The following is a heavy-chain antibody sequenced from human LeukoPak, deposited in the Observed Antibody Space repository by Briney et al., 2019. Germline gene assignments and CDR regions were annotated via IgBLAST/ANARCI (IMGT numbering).Heavy chain of an antibody. CDR1: GFTFSSYA. D-gene: IGHD2-15*01. Sequence: GGSLRLSCAASGFTFSSYAMHWVRQAPGKGLEWVAVISYDGSNKYYADSVKGRFTISRDNSKNTLYLQMNSLRAKDTAVYYCARILGYCSGGSCSEGDYWGQGTLVTVSS. CDR2: ISYDGSNK. CDR3: ARILGYCSGGSCSEGDY. J-gene: IGHJ4*02. V-gene: IGHV3-30*04.